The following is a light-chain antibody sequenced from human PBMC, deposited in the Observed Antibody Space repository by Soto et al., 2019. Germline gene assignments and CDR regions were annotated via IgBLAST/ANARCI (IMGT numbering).Light chain of an antibody. CDR1: QTVSNTY. CDR3: QQYGTLPPT. Sequence: EIVLTQSPATLSLSPGERATLSCRASQTVSNTYLAWYQQKNGQATRFLIYGASNRATGILDRFSGSGSGTDFTLTISRLEPEDFAVYYCQQYGTLPPTFGGGTKVEIK. V-gene: IGKV3-20*01. CDR2: GAS. J-gene: IGKJ4*01.